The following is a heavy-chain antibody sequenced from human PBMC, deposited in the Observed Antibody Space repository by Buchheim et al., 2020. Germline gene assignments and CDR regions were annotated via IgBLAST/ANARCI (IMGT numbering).Heavy chain of an antibody. CDR3: VGLTFYYGVGSYYFGWFDP. D-gene: IGHD3-10*01. J-gene: IGHJ5*02. V-gene: IGHV3-7*01. CDR1: KFTFSSYW. CDR2: IKQDGSEK. Sequence: EVQLMESGGGLVQPGGSLRLSCAASKFTFSSYWMSWVRQAPGKGLEWVANIKQDGSEKYYVDSVKGRFTISRDNAKKSLFLQMNSLRADDTAVYYRVGLTFYYGVGSYYFGWFDPWGQGTL.